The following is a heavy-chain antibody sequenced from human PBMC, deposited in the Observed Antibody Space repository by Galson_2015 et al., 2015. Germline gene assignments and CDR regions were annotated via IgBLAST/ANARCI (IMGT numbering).Heavy chain of an antibody. CDR3: ARDGPIVGANGFDL. D-gene: IGHD1-26*01. CDR2: ISSSSTYI. J-gene: IGHJ3*01. Sequence: SLRLSCAASGFTVSTNYLSWVRQAPGKGLEWVSSISSSSTYIYYADSVKGRFTISRDHAKNSLFLQMNSLRAEDTAVYYCARDGPIVGANGFDLWGQGTTVTVSS. CDR1: GFTVSTNY. V-gene: IGHV3-21*01.